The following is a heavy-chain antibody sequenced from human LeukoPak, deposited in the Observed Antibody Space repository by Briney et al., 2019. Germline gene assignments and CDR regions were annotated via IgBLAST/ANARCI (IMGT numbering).Heavy chain of an antibody. Sequence: ASXXXXCKVSGYTLTELSMHWVRQAPGKGEERMGGFDPEDGETNYAQKFQGRVTITEDTYTDTDYMELSSLRSEDTAVYYCATDSTGYGGNNWFDPWGQGTLVTVSS. CDR1: GYTLTELS. CDR3: ATDSTGYGGNNWFDP. D-gene: IGHD4-23*01. V-gene: IGHV1-24*01. J-gene: IGHJ5*02. CDR2: FDPEDGET.